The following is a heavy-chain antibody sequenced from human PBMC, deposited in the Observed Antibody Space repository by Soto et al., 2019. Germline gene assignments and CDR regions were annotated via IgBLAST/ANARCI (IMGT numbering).Heavy chain of an antibody. Sequence: EVQLVDSGGGLVEPGGSLRLSCAASGFTFSSYSMNWVRQAPGKGLEWVSSISSSSSYIYYAASVKGRFTISRDNAKKSRYLQMNSLRAEDRAGYYCAKGETSGFDSWGQGTLVTVSS. J-gene: IGHJ4*02. D-gene: IGHD3-16*01. CDR3: AKGETSGFDS. CDR1: GFTFSSYS. V-gene: IGHV3-21*01. CDR2: ISSSSSYI.